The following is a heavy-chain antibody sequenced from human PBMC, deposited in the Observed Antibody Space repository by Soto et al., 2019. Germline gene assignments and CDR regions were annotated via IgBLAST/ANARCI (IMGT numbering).Heavy chain of an antibody. J-gene: IGHJ6*02. CDR2: IENKAENYAT. Sequence: PGGSLRLSCAASGFTFRSSVVHWVRQAPGKGLEWVGHIENKAENYATAYTASVKGRFTISRDDPKKTTYLHMDRLKTGDTAVYYCARHLVPELEPTAPYFNGLDVWGHGTTATVSS. CDR3: ARHLVPELEPTAPYFNGLDV. D-gene: IGHD1-7*01. CDR1: GFTFRSSV. V-gene: IGHV3-73*01.